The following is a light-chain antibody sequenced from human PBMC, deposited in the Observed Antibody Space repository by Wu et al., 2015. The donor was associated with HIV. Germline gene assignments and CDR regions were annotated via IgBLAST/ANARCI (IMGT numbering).Light chain of an antibody. CDR3: QQYDSFST. Sequence: DIQMTQFPSTLSASVGDRVTMTCRASQSISTWLAWYQQKPGRAPKLLISQASSLQGGVPLRFSGSGSGTEFTLTISSLQPDDFATYYCQQYDSFSTFGQGTKGGHQT. CDR1: QSISTW. CDR2: QAS. V-gene: IGKV1-5*03. J-gene: IGKJ1*01.